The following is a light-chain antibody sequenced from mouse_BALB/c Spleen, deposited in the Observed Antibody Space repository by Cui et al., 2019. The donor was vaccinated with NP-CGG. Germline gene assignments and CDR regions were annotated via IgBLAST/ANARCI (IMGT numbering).Light chain of an antibody. CDR3: ALWCNNHWV. CDR1: TGAVTTSNY. Sequence: QAVVTQESALTTSPGETVTLTCRSSTGAVTTSNYANWVQEKPDHLFTGLIGGTNNRVPGVPARFSGSLIGDKAALTITGAQPEDEAIYFCALWCNNHWVFGGGTKLTVL. V-gene: IGLV1*01. J-gene: IGLJ1*01. CDR2: GTN.